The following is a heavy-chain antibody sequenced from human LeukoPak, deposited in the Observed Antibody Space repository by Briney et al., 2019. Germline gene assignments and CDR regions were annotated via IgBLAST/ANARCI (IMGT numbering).Heavy chain of an antibody. CDR2: ISWNSRSI. CDR3: AKDYVGSGSLNYYMDV. V-gene: IGHV3-9*01. D-gene: IGHD3-10*01. J-gene: IGHJ6*03. CDR1: GFTFDKNA. Sequence: GGSLRLSCAASGFTFDKNAMHWVRQAPGKGLEWVSGISWNSRSIAYAESVECRFTISRDNAKKSLYLEMNSLRSEDTALYYCAKDYVGSGSLNYYMDVWGKETTATVSS.